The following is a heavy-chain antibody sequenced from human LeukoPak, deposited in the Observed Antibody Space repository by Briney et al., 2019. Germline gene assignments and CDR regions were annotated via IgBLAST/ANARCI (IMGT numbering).Heavy chain of an antibody. J-gene: IGHJ6*01. CDR3: AKDLGKVIAEAGLAGSEP. D-gene: IGHD6-19*01. Sequence: GGSLRLSCAASGLNFDDYTFHWVRQLPGEGLEWVSRIKSDGGSTYYADSVKGRFTISRDTTKKPLWLRMDSLRAEETVIYYCAKDLGKVIAEAGLAGSEPWGRGNPVT. CDR1: GLNFDDYT. V-gene: IGHV3-43*01. CDR2: IKSDGGST.